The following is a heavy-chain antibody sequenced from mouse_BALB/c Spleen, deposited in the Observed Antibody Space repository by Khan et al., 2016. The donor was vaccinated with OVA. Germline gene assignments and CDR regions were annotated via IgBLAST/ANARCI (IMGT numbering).Heavy chain of an antibody. CDR3: ARENYYCRTCYAMDY. CDR1: GYTFTSYW. D-gene: IGHD1-1*01. Sequence: DLVKPGASVKLSCKASGYTFTSYWINWIKQRPGQGLEWIGRIAPGSGSSSYNEMFKGKATLTLETSSSTAYIQLSSLSSEDSAVYFCARENYYCRTCYAMDYWGQGTSVTVSS. J-gene: IGHJ4*01. CDR2: IAPGSGSS. V-gene: IGHV1S41*01.